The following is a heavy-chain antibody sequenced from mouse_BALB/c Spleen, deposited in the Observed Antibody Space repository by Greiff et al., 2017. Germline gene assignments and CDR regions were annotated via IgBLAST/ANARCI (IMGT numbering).Heavy chain of an antibody. D-gene: IGHD1-1*01. CDR3: ASSSPYYFDY. J-gene: IGHJ2*01. CDR1: GYAFTNYL. CDR2: INPGSGGT. V-gene: IGHV1-54*01. Sequence: QVQLQQSGAELVRPGTSVKVPCKASGYAFTNYLIEWVKQRPGQGLEWIGVINPGSGGTNYNEKFKGKATLTADKSSSTAYMQLSSLTSDDSAVYFCASSSPYYFDYWGQGTTLTVSS.